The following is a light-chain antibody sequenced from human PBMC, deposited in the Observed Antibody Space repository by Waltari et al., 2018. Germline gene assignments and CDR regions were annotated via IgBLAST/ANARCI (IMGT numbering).Light chain of an antibody. V-gene: IGLV2-18*01. CDR3: CVYTTNFYV. CDR1: SNDVGPFDR. Sequence: QSALTQPPSVSGSPGQSVTISCTGTSNDVGPFDRVSWYQQPPGTAPKLLIFEVSNRPSGVPDRFSGSASGNTASLTISGLQAEDEADYYCCVYTTNFYVFAPATKVTVL. CDR2: EVS. J-gene: IGLJ1*01.